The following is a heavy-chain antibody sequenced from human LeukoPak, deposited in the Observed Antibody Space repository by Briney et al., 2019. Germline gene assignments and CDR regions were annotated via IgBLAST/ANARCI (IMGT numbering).Heavy chain of an antibody. Sequence: GGSLRLSCAASGFTFSSYGMHWVRQAPGKGLEWVAFIRYDGSNKYYADSVKGRFTISRDNSKNTLYLQMNSLRAEDTAVYYCAKDRSMVRGVIPTRDAFDIWGQGTMVTVSS. CDR3: AKDRSMVRGVIPTRDAFDI. CDR1: GFTFSSYG. V-gene: IGHV3-30*02. J-gene: IGHJ3*02. D-gene: IGHD3-10*01. CDR2: IRYDGSNK.